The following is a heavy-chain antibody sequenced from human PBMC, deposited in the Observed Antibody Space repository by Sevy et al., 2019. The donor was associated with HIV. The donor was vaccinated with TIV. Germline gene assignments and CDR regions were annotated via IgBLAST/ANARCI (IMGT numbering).Heavy chain of an antibody. CDR3: ARGPGVVAVAALNWFDP. CDR1: GLTFSSYA. Sequence: GGSLRLSCAASGLTFSSYAMHWVRQAPGKGLEWVAVISYDGSDKYFADSVKGRFTISRDNSKNTLFLQMNSLRTEDTAVYDCARGPGVVAVAALNWFDPWGQGTLVTVSS. D-gene: IGHD2-15*01. CDR2: ISYDGSDK. J-gene: IGHJ5*02. V-gene: IGHV3-30*04.